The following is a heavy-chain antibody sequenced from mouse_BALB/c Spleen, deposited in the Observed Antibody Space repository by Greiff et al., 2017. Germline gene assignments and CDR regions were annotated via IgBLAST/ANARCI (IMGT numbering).Heavy chain of an antibody. CDR3: TRDGNAWFAY. Sequence: EVKLVESGGGLVKPGGSLTLSCAASGFTFSSYTMSWVRQTPEKRLEWVATISSGGSYTYYPDSVKGRFTISRDNAKNTLYLQMSSLKSEDTAMYYCTRDGNAWFAYWGQGTLVTVSA. CDR1: GFTFSSYT. CDR2: ISSGGSYT. D-gene: IGHD2-1*01. J-gene: IGHJ3*01. V-gene: IGHV5-6-4*01.